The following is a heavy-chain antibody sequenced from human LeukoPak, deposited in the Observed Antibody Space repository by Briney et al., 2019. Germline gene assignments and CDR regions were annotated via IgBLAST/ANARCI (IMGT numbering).Heavy chain of an antibody. Sequence: SETLSLTCTVSGGSISSYYWSWIRQPPGKGLEWIGYIYYSGSTNYNPSLKSRVTISVDTSKNQFSLKLSSVTAADTAVYYCARYQQLIQNWYFDLWGRGTLVTVSS. CDR1: GGSISSYY. V-gene: IGHV4-59*01. CDR3: ARYQQLIQNWYFDL. D-gene: IGHD6-13*01. J-gene: IGHJ2*01. CDR2: IYYSGST.